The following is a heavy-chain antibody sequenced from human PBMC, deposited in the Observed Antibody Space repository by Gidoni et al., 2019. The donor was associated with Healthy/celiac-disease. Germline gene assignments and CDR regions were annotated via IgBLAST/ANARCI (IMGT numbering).Heavy chain of an antibody. Sequence: QVRLVESGGGVVQPGRSLRLSRPASVFPLRSYGMHWVRQAPGKGLEWVAVISYDGSNKYYADSVKGRFTISRDNSKNTLYLQMNSLRAEDTAVYYCAKDQWFGELLQAPDYWGQGTLVTVSS. V-gene: IGHV3-30*18. J-gene: IGHJ4*02. CDR3: AKDQWFGELLQAPDY. CDR1: VFPLRSYG. D-gene: IGHD3-10*01. CDR2: ISYDGSNK.